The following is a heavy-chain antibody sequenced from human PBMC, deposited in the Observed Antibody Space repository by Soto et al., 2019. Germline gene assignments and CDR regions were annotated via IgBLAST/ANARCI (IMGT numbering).Heavy chain of an antibody. V-gene: IGHV4-39*01. CDR3: ARPESDYSLAIDY. CDR1: GGSISSSIYY. Sequence: SETLSLTCTVSGGSISSSIYYWAWIRQPPGKGLEWIGSSYYSGSTYYNPSLKSRVTISVDTSKNQFSLKVRSVTAADTAAYYCARPESDYSLAIDYWGQGTLVNVSS. J-gene: IGHJ4*02. D-gene: IGHD3-10*01. CDR2: SYYSGST.